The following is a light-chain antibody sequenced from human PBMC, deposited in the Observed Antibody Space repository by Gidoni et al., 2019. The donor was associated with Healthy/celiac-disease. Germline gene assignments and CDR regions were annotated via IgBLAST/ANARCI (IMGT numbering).Light chain of an antibody. CDR2: AAS. Sequence: AIRITQSPSSLSASTGDRVTITCRASQGISSYLAWYQQKPGKAPKLLIYAASTLQSGVPSRFSGSGSGTDFTLTISCLQSEDLATYYCQQDYSYPLYTGGQGTKLEIK. CDR3: QQDYSYPLYT. CDR1: QGISSY. J-gene: IGKJ2*01. V-gene: IGKV1-8*01.